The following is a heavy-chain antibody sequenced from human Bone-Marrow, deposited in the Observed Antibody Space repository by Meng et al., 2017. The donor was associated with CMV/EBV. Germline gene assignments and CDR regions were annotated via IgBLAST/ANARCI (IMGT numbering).Heavy chain of an antibody. CDR3: ARVASAYFQH. CDR1: GFTFSSYA. J-gene: IGHJ1*01. Sequence: GESLKISCAASGFTFSSYAMSWVRQAPGKGLEWVSAISGSGGSTYYADSVKGRFTISRDNSKNTLYLQMNSLRAEDTALYYCARVASAYFQHWGQGTLVTVSS. D-gene: IGHD5-12*01. CDR2: ISGSGGST. V-gene: IGHV3-23*01.